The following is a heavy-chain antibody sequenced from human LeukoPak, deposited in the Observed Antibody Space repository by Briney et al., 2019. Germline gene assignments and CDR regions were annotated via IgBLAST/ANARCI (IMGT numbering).Heavy chain of an antibody. V-gene: IGHV4-31*03. CDR1: GGSISSGGYY. CDR2: IYYSGST. J-gene: IGHJ4*02. D-gene: IGHD3-16*01. CDR3: ARSDNYVWGSWRFDY. Sequence: SQTLSLTCTVSGGSISSGGYYWSWLRQHPGKGLEWIGYIYYSGSTYYNPSLKSRVTISVDTSKNQFSLKLSSVTAADTAVYYCARSDNYVWGSWRFDYWGQGTLVTVSS.